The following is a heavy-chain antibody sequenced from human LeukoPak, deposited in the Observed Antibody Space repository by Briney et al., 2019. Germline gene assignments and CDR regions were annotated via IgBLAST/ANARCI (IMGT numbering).Heavy chain of an antibody. CDR1: GFTFSSYS. Sequence: PGGSLRLSCAASGFTFSSYSMNWVRQAPGKGLEWVSAISGSGGSTYYADSVKGRFTVSRDNSKNTLYLQMNSLRAEDTAVYYCAKDAPLLRFLDNWFDPWGQGTLVTVSS. CDR3: AKDAPLLRFLDNWFDP. D-gene: IGHD3-3*01. CDR2: ISGSGGST. V-gene: IGHV3-23*01. J-gene: IGHJ5*02.